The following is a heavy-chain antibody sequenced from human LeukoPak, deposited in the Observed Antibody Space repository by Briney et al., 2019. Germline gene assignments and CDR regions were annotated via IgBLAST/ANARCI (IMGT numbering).Heavy chain of an antibody. CDR1: GGSISSYY. D-gene: IGHD2-2*01. V-gene: IGHV4-59*01. CDR2: IYYSGST. J-gene: IGHJ3*02. Sequence: PSETLSLTCTVSGGSISSYYWSWIRQPPGKGLEWIGYIYYSGSTNYNPSLKSRVTISVDTSKNQFSLKLSSVTAADTAVYYCATIVPTVGAFDIWGQGTMVTVSS. CDR3: ATIVPTVGAFDI.